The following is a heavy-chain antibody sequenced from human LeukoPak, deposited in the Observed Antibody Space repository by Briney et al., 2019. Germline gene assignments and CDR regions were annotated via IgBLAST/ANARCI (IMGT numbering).Heavy chain of an antibody. CDR1: GGSISSYY. D-gene: IGHD5-12*01. Sequence: PSETLSLTCTVSGGSISSYYWSWIRQPPGKGLEWIGYIYYSGSTNYSPSLKSRVTISVDTSKNQFSLKLSSVTAADTAVYYCARADVDIVATIIWFDPWGQGTLVTVSS. CDR2: IYYSGST. CDR3: ARADVDIVATIIWFDP. V-gene: IGHV4-59*01. J-gene: IGHJ5*02.